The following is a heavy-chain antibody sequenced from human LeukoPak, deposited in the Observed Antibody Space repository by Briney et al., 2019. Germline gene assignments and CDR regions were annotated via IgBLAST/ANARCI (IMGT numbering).Heavy chain of an antibody. J-gene: IGHJ3*02. CDR3: ARLILWETSNAFDI. CDR1: GPTFNRDW. V-gene: IGHV3-7*03. Sequence: PGGSLRLSCTNSGPTFNRDWMGWLRQAPGKGLKWLAHIKPDESRIFYADSVKGRFALSRDNAKNSVHLQMNSLRAEDTAVYFCARLILWETSNAFDIWGQGTMVTVSS. D-gene: IGHD1-26*01. CDR2: IKPDESRI.